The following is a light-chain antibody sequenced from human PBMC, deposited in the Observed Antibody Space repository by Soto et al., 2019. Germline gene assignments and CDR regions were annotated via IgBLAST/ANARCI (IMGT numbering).Light chain of an antibody. Sequence: QSTITQPPFPSGSNAQSATMSCTGTSSDVGVYNYVSWYQQHPGKAPKLMIYEVSKRPSGVPDRFSGSKSGNTASLTVSGLQAEDEADYYCSSYAGSIYVFGTGT. CDR3: SSYAGSIYV. CDR2: EVS. V-gene: IGLV2-8*01. CDR1: SSDVGVYNY. J-gene: IGLJ1*01.